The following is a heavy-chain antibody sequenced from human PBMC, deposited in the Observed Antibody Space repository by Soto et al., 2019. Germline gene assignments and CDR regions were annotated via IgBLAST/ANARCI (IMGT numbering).Heavy chain of an antibody. V-gene: IGHV1-2*02. J-gene: IGHJ4*02. CDR3: ARTPSRYSNFDY. Sequence: ASVKVSCKASGYTFTGYYMHWVRQAPGQGLEWMGWINPNSGGTNYAQKFQGRVTMTRDTSISTAYMELSRLRSDDTAVYYCARTPSRYSNFDYRGQGTLVTVSS. CDR1: GYTFTGYY. D-gene: IGHD4-4*01. CDR2: INPNSGGT.